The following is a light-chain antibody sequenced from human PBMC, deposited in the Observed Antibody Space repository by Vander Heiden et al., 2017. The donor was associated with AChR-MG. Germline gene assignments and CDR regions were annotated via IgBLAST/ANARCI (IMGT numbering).Light chain of an antibody. V-gene: IGLV2-14*01. Sequence: QSALTQPASVSGSPGQSITISCTGTSSDVGGYNYVSWYQQHPGKAPKLMMYDFTNRPSGVSNRFSGSKSGNTASLTISGLQAEDEADYYCSSYTSSSTLVFGTGTKVTVL. J-gene: IGLJ1*01. CDR1: SSDVGGYNY. CDR3: SSYTSSSTLV. CDR2: DFT.